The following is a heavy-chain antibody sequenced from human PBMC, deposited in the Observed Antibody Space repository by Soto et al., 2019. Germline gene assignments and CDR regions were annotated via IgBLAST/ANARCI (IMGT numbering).Heavy chain of an antibody. CDR3: ARDSPSTTIFGMDGMDV. CDR2: IWYDGSNK. J-gene: IGHJ6*02. D-gene: IGHD3-3*01. Sequence: GGSLRLSCAASGFTFSSYGMHWVRQAPGKGLEWVAVIWYDGSNKYYADSVKGRFTISRDNSKNTLYLQMNSLRAEDTAVYYCARDSPSTTIFGMDGMDVWGQGTTVTVSS. CDR1: GFTFSSYG. V-gene: IGHV3-33*01.